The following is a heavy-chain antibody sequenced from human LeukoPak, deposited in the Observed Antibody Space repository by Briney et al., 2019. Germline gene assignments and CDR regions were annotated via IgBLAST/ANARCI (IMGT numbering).Heavy chain of an antibody. CDR3: ARDGFSYDAGPYYFDY. V-gene: IGHV1-2*02. CDR2: INPNSGGT. D-gene: IGHD5-12*01. J-gene: IGHJ4*02. CDR1: GYTFTGYY. Sequence: ASVKVSCKASGYTFTGYYMHWVRQAPGQGLEWMGWINPNSGGTNYAQKFQGRVTMTRDTSISTAYMELSRLRSDDTAVYYCARDGFSYDAGPYYFDYWGQGTLVTVSS.